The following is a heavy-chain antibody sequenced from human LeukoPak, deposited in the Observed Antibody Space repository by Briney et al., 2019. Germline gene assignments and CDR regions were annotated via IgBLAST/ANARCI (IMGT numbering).Heavy chain of an antibody. CDR1: GFTFSIHA. D-gene: IGHD2-15*01. V-gene: IGHV3-23*01. J-gene: IGHJ6*02. Sequence: GGSLRLPCAASGFTFSIHAMSWVRHAPGKGLEWVSAISGSGGNTYYADSVQGRFTISRDNSKNTLYLQMNSLRAEDTAVYYCAKGLAGVVGPYGLDVWGQGTTVTVSS. CDR2: ISGSGGNT. CDR3: AKGLAGVVGPYGLDV.